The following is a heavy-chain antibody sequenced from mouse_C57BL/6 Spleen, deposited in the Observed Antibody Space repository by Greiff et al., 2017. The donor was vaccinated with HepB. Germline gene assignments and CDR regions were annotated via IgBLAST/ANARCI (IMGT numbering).Heavy chain of an antibody. Sequence: VQLQQPGAELVRPGSSVKLSCKASGYTFTSYWMHWVKQRPIQGLEWIGNIDPSDSETHYNQKFKDKATLTVDKSSSTAYMQLSSLTSEDSAVYYCARANDYDGGWYFDVWGTGTTVTVSS. V-gene: IGHV1-52*01. D-gene: IGHD2-4*01. CDR1: GYTFTSYW. CDR2: IDPSDSET. CDR3: ARANDYDGGWYFDV. J-gene: IGHJ1*03.